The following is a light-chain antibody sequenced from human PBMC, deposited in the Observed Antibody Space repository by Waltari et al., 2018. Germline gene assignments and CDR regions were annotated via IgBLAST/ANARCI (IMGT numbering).Light chain of an antibody. V-gene: IGLV2-14*03. Sequence: QSALTQPASVSGSPGQSITISCTGTSSDIGYYNFVSWYQQHPGTAPKLIIYDVSNRPLGVSNRFSGSKAGNTASLTISGLQTEDEADYFCSSYLGYRADWVFGGGTKLTVL. CDR3: SSYLGYRADWV. CDR1: SSDIGYYNF. CDR2: DVS. J-gene: IGLJ3*02.